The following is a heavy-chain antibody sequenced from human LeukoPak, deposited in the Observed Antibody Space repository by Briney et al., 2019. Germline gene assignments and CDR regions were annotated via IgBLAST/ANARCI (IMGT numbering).Heavy chain of an antibody. CDR2: ITTSGSTT. D-gene: IGHD6-13*01. CDR1: GFTFSNFE. V-gene: IGHV3-48*03. CDR3: ARDKAAGGGDYFDY. J-gene: IGHJ4*02. Sequence: GGSLRLSCAASGFTFSNFEMNWVRQAPGKGLEWVSFITTSGSTTYYADSVKGRFTISRDNAKNSLYLQMNSLRAEDTAVYYCARDKAAGGGDYFDYWGQGTLVTVSS.